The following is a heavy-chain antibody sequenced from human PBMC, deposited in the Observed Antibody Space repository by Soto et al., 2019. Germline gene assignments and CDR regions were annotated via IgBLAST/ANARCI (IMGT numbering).Heavy chain of an antibody. J-gene: IGHJ4*02. CDR3: ARDDALRETSGYFYLDC. V-gene: IGHV1-69*06. Sequence: QVQLVQSGAEVKKPGSSVRVSCKTSEGTFNNYAISWVRQAPGQGLEWMGGIIPLFDAVKYAQKFQGRVTMTADKSTSTAYMELHTLTSEDTAVYYCARDDALRETSGYFYLDCWGQGTPVTVTS. CDR2: IIPLFDAV. CDR1: EGTFNNYA. D-gene: IGHD3-22*01.